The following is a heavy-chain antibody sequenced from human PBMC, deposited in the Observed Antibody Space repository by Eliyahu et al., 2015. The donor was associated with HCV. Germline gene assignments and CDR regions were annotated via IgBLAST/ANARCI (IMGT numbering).Heavy chain of an antibody. CDR2: IIPIFGTA. J-gene: IGHJ4*02. CDR3: ARVEXRXAEFDY. V-gene: IGHV1-69*01. CDR1: GTFSSYA. Sequence: GTFSSYAISWVRQAPGQGLEWMGGIIPIFGTANYAQKFQGRVTITADESTSTAYMELSSLRSEDTAVYYCARVEXRXAEFDYWGQGTLVTVSS. D-gene: IGHD1-14*01.